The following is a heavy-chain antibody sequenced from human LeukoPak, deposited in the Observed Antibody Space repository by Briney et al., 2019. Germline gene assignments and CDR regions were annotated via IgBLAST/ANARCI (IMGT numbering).Heavy chain of an antibody. CDR2: INHSGST. J-gene: IGHJ4*02. V-gene: IGHV4-34*01. CDR3: ARESYSYGPLFDY. CDR1: GGSFSGYY. Sequence: SETLSLTCAVYGGSFSGYYWSWIRQPPGKGLEWIGEINHSGSTSYNPSLKSRVTISVDTSKNQFSLKLSSVTAADTAVYYCARESYSYGPLFDYWGQGTLVTVSS. D-gene: IGHD5-18*01.